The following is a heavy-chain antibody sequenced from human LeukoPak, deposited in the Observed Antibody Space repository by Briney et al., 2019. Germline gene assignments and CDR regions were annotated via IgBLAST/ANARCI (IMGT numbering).Heavy chain of an antibody. J-gene: IGHJ5*02. Sequence: SETLSLTCTVSGGSISSYYWSWIRQPPGKGLEWIGYIYYRGGTNYNPSLKSRVTISVDTSKNQFSLKLSSVTAADTAVYYCARLGLRQNWFDPWGQGTLVTVSS. V-gene: IGHV4-59*08. CDR3: ARLGLRQNWFDP. CDR2: IYYRGGT. D-gene: IGHD4-17*01. CDR1: GGSISSYY.